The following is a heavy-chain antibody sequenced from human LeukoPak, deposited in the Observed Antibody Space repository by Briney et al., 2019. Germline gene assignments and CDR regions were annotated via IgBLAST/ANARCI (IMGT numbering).Heavy chain of an antibody. J-gene: IGHJ4*02. CDR3: ARLPYYYDSSGYFDY. V-gene: IGHV3-48*04. Sequence: WGSLRLSCAASGFTFSSYSMNWVRQAPGKGPECLSYISASGSTIYYADSVKGRFTISRDNAKNSLYLQMNSLRAEDTAVYYCARLPYYYDSSGYFDYWGQGTLVTVSS. D-gene: IGHD3-22*01. CDR1: GFTFSSYS. CDR2: ISASGSTI.